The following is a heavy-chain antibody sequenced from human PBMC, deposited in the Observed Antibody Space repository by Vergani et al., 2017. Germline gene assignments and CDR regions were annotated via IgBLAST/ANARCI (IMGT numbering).Heavy chain of an antibody. V-gene: IGHV4-34*01. CDR3: ARGPDIAVAGTTVAEYFQH. CDR2: INHSGST. D-gene: IGHD6-19*01. Sequence: QVQLQQWGAGLLKPSETLSLTCAVYGGSFSGYYWSWIRQPPGKGLEWIGEINHSGSTNYNPSLKSRVTISVDTSKNQFSLKLSSVTAADTAVYYCARGPDIAVAGTTVAEYFQHWGQGTLVTVSS. CDR1: GGSFSGYY. J-gene: IGHJ1*01.